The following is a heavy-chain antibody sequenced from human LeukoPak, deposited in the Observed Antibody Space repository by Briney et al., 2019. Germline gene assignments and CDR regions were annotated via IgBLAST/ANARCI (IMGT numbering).Heavy chain of an antibody. CDR1: GFTFSSYA. Sequence: GGSLRLSCAASGFTFSSYAMSWVRQAPGKGLEWVSAISGSGGSTYYADSVKGRFTISRDNAKNTLYLQMNSLRAEDTAVYYCARDGSSWSNWLDPWGQGTLVTVSS. CDR3: ARDGSSWSNWLDP. CDR2: ISGSGGST. J-gene: IGHJ5*02. D-gene: IGHD6-13*01. V-gene: IGHV3-23*01.